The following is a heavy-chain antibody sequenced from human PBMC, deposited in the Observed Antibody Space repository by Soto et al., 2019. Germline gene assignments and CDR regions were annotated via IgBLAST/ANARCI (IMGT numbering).Heavy chain of an antibody. D-gene: IGHD4-17*01. CDR3: AKESHDYGDYVGGGWFDP. V-gene: IGHV3-23*01. J-gene: IGHJ5*02. CDR2: ISGSGGST. CDR1: GFTFSSYA. Sequence: HPGGSLRLSCAASGFTFSSYAMSWVRQAPGKGLEWVSAISGSGGSTYYADSVKGRFTISRDNSKNTLYLQMNSLRAEDTAVYYCAKESHDYGDYVGGGWFDPWGQGTLVTVSS.